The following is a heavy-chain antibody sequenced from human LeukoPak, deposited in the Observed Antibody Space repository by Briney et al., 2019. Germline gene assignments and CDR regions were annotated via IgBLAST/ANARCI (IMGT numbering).Heavy chain of an antibody. Sequence: SETLCLTCTASGGSISSGDYYWSWIRPPPGKGLEWLAYMYYSGSTYYNPSLKSRVTMSADTSKIQLSLKLSSVTAADTSVYYCARPYYYDSRIDPWGQGILVTVSS. D-gene: IGHD3-22*01. CDR2: MYYSGST. CDR3: ARPYYYDSRIDP. J-gene: IGHJ5*02. CDR1: GGSISSGDYY. V-gene: IGHV4-30-4*01.